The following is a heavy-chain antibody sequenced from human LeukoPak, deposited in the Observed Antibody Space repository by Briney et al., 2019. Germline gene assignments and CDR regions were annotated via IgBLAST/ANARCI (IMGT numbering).Heavy chain of an antibody. CDR2: IYYSGNT. D-gene: IGHD4-11*01. CDR1: GYSITNGYY. CDR3: ARRYSNYFFDY. Sequence: SETLSLTCGVSGYSITNGYYWAWIRQPPGKGLEWIGDIYYSGNTYYNPSLKSRVTISVDTSKNQFSLMLSSVTAAYTAVYYCARRYSNYFFDYWGQGALVTFSS. J-gene: IGHJ4*02. V-gene: IGHV4-38-2*01.